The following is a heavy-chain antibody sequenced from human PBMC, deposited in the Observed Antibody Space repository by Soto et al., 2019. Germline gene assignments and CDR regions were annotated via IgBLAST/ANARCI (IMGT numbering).Heavy chain of an antibody. D-gene: IGHD3-9*01. J-gene: IGHJ6*02. Sequence: SGPTLVNPTQTLTLTCTFSGFSLSTSGVGVGWIRQPPGKALEWLALIYWDDDKRYSPSLKSRLTITKDTSKNQVVLTMTNMDPVDTATYYCAHRRNVFLTCYPEYYGMYVRGQGNTVLVSS. CDR2: IYWDDDK. CDR1: GFSLSTSGVG. V-gene: IGHV2-5*02. CDR3: AHRRNVFLTCYPEYYGMYV.